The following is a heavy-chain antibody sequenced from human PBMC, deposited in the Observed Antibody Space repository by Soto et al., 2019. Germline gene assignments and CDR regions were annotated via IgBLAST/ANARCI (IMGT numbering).Heavy chain of an antibody. D-gene: IGHD6-6*01. CDR2: IYNSGNT. CDR1: GGSISSYY. Sequence: QVQLQESGPGLVKPSETLSLTCTVSGGSISSYYWNWIRQPPGKGLEWIGYIYNSGNTNYNPSLRSRVTTSVDTSKNQFSLTLTSVTAADTAVYYCAAPPRYWGQGTLVTVSS. V-gene: IGHV4-59*01. J-gene: IGHJ4*02. CDR3: AAPPRY.